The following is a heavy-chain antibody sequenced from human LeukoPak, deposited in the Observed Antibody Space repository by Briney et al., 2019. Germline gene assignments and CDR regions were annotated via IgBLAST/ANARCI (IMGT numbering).Heavy chain of an antibody. CDR3: ARIYDSSSAGFDY. J-gene: IGHJ4*02. V-gene: IGHV1-69*05. D-gene: IGHD3-22*01. CDR1: GGTFSSYA. CDR2: IIPIFGTA. Sequence: SVKVSCKASGGTFSSYAISWVRQAPGQGLEWMGGIIPIFGTANYAQKFQGRVTITTDESTSTAYMELSSLRSDDTAVYYCARIYDSSSAGFDYWGQGTLVTVSS.